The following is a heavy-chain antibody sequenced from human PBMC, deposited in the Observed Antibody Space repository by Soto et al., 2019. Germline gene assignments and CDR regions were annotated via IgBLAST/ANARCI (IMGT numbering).Heavy chain of an antibody. D-gene: IGHD2-15*01. CDR1: GYSVTSSDYY. J-gene: IGHJ6*02. Sequence: SETLSLTCSVSGYSVTSSDYYWAWIRQPPGKGLEWIGSMFYSGLTYYNPSLKSRVTLSVDTSKNQFSVRLSSVTAADTAVYYCAPLSVSLSGPYGIHVWGQGTTVTVSS. CDR2: MFYSGLT. CDR3: APLSVSLSGPYGIHV. V-gene: IGHV4-39*01.